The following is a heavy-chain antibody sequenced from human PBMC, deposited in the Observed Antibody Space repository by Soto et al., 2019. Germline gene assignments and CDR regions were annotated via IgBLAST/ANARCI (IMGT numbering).Heavy chain of an antibody. V-gene: IGHV2-5*02. CDR3: AHKGPEDWPLDY. CDR2: IYWDDSK. CDR1: GFSLSTSGVG. Sequence: QITWKESGRTLVRPTQTLTLTCTFSGFSLSTSGVGVGWIRQPPVKALEWLAVIYWDDSKHYSPSLRSRLTITKDTSKNQVVLIMTNMDPMDTGTYYCAHKGPEDWPLDYWGQGTLVTVSS. D-gene: IGHD3-9*01. J-gene: IGHJ4*02.